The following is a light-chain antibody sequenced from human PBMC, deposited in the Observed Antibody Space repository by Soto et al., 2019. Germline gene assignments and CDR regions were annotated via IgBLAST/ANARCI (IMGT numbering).Light chain of an antibody. CDR1: QSISNY. CDR2: AAS. Sequence: DMEMTQSPSSLSASVGDRVTITCRASQSISNYLNWYQHKPGKVPKLLIYAASSLQSGAPTRFSGSGSGTHFTLTNNSLQPEDCATYYCQQSYGTPLTFGGGTKIEIE. CDR3: QQSYGTPLT. J-gene: IGKJ4*01. V-gene: IGKV1-39*01.